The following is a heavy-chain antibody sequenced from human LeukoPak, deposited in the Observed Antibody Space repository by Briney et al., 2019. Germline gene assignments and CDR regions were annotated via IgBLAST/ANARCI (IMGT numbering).Heavy chain of an antibody. CDR1: GGSISSSSYY. CDR2: IYYSGST. D-gene: IGHD3-10*01. V-gene: IGHV4-39*01. CDR3: ERFGITVVRGGKYYFDY. J-gene: IGHJ4*02. Sequence: SETLSLTCTVSGGSISSSSYYWGWIRQPPGKGLEWIGSIYYSGSTYYNPSLKSRVTISVDTSKNQFSLMLSSVTAADTAVYYCERFGITVVRGGKYYFDYWGQGTLVTVSS.